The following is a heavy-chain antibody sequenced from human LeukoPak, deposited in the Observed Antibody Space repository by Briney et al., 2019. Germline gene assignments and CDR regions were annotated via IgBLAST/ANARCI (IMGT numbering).Heavy chain of an antibody. V-gene: IGHV1-8*01. CDR3: ARRYYDFWSGYYSNNWFDP. CDR1: VYTFTSYD. CDR2: MNPNSGNT. D-gene: IGHD3-3*01. Sequence: ASVKVSCKASVYTFTSYDINWVRQATGQGLEWMGWMNPNSGNTGYAQKFQGRVTMTRNTSISTAYMELSSLRSEDTAVYYCARRYYDFWSGYYSNNWFDPWGQGTLVTVSS. J-gene: IGHJ5*02.